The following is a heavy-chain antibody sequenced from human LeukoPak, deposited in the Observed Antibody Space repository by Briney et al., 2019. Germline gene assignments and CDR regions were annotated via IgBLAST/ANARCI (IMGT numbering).Heavy chain of an antibody. CDR2: IYYSGST. CDR3: ARVGIVVKNAFDI. CDR1: GGSISSYY. J-gene: IGHJ3*02. Sequence: SETLSLTCTVSGGSISSYYWSWIRQPPGKGLEWIGYIYYSGSTNYNPSLKSRVTMSVDTSKNQFSLKLSSVTAADTAVYYCARVGIVVKNAFDIWSQGTMVTVSS. D-gene: IGHD3-22*01. V-gene: IGHV4-59*01.